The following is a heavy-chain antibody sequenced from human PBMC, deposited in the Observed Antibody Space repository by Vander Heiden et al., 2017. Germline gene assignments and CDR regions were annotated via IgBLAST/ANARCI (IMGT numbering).Heavy chain of an antibody. CDR2: ISYDGSNK. Sequence: QVQLVESGGGVVQPGRSLRLSCAASGFPFSTYAMHWVRKAPGKGVEWVAVISYDGSNKYYADSVKGRFTISRDNSKNTLYLQMNSLRAEDTAVYYCAKSSSSSWYDYWGQGTLVTVSS. V-gene: IGHV3-30*18. CDR1: GFPFSTYA. CDR3: AKSSSSSWYDY. D-gene: IGHD6-13*01. J-gene: IGHJ4*02.